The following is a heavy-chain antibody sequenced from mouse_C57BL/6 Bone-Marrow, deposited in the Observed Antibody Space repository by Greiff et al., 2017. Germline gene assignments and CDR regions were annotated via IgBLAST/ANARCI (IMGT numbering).Heavy chain of an antibody. CDR1: GYTFTSYW. D-gene: IGHD1-1*01. V-gene: IGHV1-72*01. CDR2: IDSNSGGT. Sequence: QVHVKQPGAELVKPGASVKLSCKASGYTFTSYWMHWVKQRPGRGLEWIGRIDSNSGGTKYNEKFKSKATLTVDKPSSTAYMQLSSLTSEDSAVYYCARCLYYGSSDYAMDYWGQGTSVTVSS. CDR3: ARCLYYGSSDYAMDY. J-gene: IGHJ4*01.